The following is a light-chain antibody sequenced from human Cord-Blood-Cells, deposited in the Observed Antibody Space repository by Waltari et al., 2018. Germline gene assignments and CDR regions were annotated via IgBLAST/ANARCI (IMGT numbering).Light chain of an antibody. CDR3: CSYAGSSTWV. CDR2: EGS. J-gene: IGLJ3*02. Sequence: QSALTQPASVSGSPGQSITISCTGTSSDVGSYNLVSWYQQNPGKAPKLMIDEGSKRPSGVSNRFSGSKSGNTASLTISGLQAEDEADYYCCSYAGSSTWVFGGGTKLTVL. V-gene: IGLV2-23*01. CDR1: SSDVGSYNL.